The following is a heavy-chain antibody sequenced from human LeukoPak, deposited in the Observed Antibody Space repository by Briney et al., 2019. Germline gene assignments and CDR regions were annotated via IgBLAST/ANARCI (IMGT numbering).Heavy chain of an antibody. D-gene: IGHD5-12*01. CDR1: GFTVSSNY. Sequence: GGSLRLSCAASGFTVSSNYMSWVRQAPGKRLEWVSVIYSGGSTYYADSVKGRFTISRDNSKNTLYLQMNSLRAEDTAVYYCAIEDSGYDWFDPWGQGTLVTVSS. J-gene: IGHJ5*02. V-gene: IGHV3-53*01. CDR2: IYSGGST. CDR3: AIEDSGYDWFDP.